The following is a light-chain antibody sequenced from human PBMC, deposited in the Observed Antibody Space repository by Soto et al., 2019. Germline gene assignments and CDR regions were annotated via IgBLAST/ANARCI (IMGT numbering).Light chain of an antibody. CDR3: SSYTTSSTPHYV. CDR1: SSDVGGYNS. J-gene: IGLJ1*01. Sequence: QSALTQPASVSGSPGQSITISYTGTSSDVGGYNSVSWYQHHPGKAPKLMIFDVSDRPSGVSSRFSGSKSGNTASLTISGLQAEDEADYYCSSYTTSSTPHYVFGPGTKVTVL. V-gene: IGLV2-14*03. CDR2: DVS.